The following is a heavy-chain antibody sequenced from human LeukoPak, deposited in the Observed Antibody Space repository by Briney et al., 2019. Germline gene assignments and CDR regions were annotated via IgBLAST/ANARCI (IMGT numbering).Heavy chain of an antibody. CDR2: MNPNSGNT. CDR1: GYTFTSYD. J-gene: IGHJ4*02. Sequence: ASVKVSCKASGYTFTSYDINWVRQATGQGLEWMGWMNPNSGNTGYAQKFQGRVTITRNTSISTAYMELSSLRSEDTAVYYCAREANYRDYSNYDYWGQGTLVTVSS. V-gene: IGHV1-8*03. CDR3: AREANYRDYSNYDY. D-gene: IGHD4-11*01.